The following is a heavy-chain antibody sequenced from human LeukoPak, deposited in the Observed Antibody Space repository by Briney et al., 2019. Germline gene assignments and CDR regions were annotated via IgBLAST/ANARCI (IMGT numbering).Heavy chain of an antibody. CDR2: IFYSGGST. J-gene: IGHJ4*02. D-gene: IGHD2/OR15-2a*01. Sequence: PSETLSLTCTVSGGSISSHYWSWIRQPPGKGLEWIGDIFYSGGSTNYNPSLKSRLTMSLDTSKNQFSLKLTSVTAADTAMYYCARRNTADASIDFWGQGTLVTASS. CDR3: ARRNTADASIDF. V-gene: IGHV4-59*08. CDR1: GGSISSHY.